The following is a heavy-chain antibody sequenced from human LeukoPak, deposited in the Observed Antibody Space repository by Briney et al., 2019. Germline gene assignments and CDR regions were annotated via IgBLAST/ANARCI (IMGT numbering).Heavy chain of an antibody. CDR2: IYYSEGT. V-gene: IGHV4-39*07. Sequence: SSETLSLTCTVSGGSISSRSYYWGWIRQPPGKGLEWIGSIYYSEGTYYNPSLKSRVTISIDTSKNQFSLKVNSVTAADTAVYYCVRDRFCSGRSCYGPPDDWGQGARVTVSS. CDR3: VRDRFCSGRSCYGPPDD. J-gene: IGHJ4*02. D-gene: IGHD2-15*01. CDR1: GGSISSRSYY.